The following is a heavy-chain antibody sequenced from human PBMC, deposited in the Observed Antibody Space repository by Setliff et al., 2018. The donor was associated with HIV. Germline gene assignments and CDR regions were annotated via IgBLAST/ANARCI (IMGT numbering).Heavy chain of an antibody. J-gene: IGHJ6*02. CDR1: GFTFSTYG. V-gene: IGHV3-30*02. CDR3: ASANDYGDYGGMDV. Sequence: GGSLRLSCAVPGFTFSTYGMHWVRQAPGKGLNWVTFIRYDGRNKFYADSVKGRFTISRDNSKNTLYLQMDSLTVEDTAVYYCASANDYGDYGGMDVWGQGTTVTVSS. D-gene: IGHD4-17*01. CDR2: IRYDGRNK.